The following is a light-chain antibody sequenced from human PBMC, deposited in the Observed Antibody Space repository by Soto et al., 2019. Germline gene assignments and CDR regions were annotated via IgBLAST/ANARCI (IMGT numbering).Light chain of an antibody. CDR3: QQYNNWPPYT. CDR1: QSVGSD. J-gene: IGKJ2*01. V-gene: IGKV3-15*01. CDR2: GAS. Sequence: EIVMTQSPATLSVSPGERATLSCRASQSVGSDLAWYQQRPGQAPRLVIFGASTRAAGIPTRFSGSGSGTEFTLTIGSLQSEDLAVYYCQQYNNWPPYTFGQGTKLEIK.